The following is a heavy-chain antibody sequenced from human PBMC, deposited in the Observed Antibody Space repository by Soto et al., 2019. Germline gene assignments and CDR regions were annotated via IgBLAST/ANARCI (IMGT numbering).Heavy chain of an antibody. V-gene: IGHV4-59*01. CDR2: IYYSGST. CDR3: ARGPPLAYCGGDCHWYFDL. Sequence: PSETLSLTCTVSGGSISSYYWSWIRQPPGKGLEWIGYIYYSGSTNYNPSLKSRVTISVDTSKNQFSLKLSSLRSEDTTVYYCARGPPLAYCGGDCHWYFDLWGRGTLVTVSS. CDR1: GGSISSYY. J-gene: IGHJ2*01. D-gene: IGHD2-21*02.